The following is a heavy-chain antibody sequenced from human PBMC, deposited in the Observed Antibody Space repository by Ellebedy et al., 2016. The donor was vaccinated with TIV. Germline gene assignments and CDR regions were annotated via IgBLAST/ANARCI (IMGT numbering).Heavy chain of an antibody. V-gene: IGHV3-23*01. J-gene: IGHJ3*02. D-gene: IGHD3-16*01. CDR3: AKDQVGGDGRWVFDI. Sequence: GESLKISCAASGFTFRIFSMAWVRQTPGKGLEWVSAIYGGGVTAYYTDSVKGRFTISRDNSRNTLYLQMNSLRAEDTAIYYCAKDQVGGDGRWVFDIWGQGTMVTVSS. CDR2: IYGGGVTA. CDR1: GFTFRIFS.